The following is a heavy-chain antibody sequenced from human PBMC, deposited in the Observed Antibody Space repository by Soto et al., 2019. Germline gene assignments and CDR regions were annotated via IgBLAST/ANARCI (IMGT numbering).Heavy chain of an antibody. CDR3: ARAQAATELYHLSSMDV. V-gene: IGHV1-46*01. CDR2: INPIVGGP. D-gene: IGHD6-25*01. CDR1: GYTFIRYY. Sequence: ASVKVSCKASGYTFIRYYIHWVRQAPGQEHEWVGIINPIVGGPSYAQKFQGRVTMTRDTSTRTAYMELRSLKFEHTAADYCARAQAATELYHLSSMDVWGQGTPVTVSS. J-gene: IGHJ6*02.